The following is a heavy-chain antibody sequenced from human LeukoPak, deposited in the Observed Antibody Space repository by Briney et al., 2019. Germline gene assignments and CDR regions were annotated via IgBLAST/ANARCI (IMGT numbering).Heavy chain of an antibody. V-gene: IGHV3-74*01. CDR3: SRGPGVAGRFFVGDQ. CDR1: GFTFSSHW. CDR2: SNSDGSST. D-gene: IGHD3-10*01. Sequence: GGSLRLSCAASGFTFSSHWMHWVCQAPGKGLVWVSRSNSDGSSTSYGDSVKGRFTISRDNAKNTLYLQMNSLRAEDTAVYYCSRGPGVAGRFFVGDQWGQGTLVTVSS. J-gene: IGHJ4*02.